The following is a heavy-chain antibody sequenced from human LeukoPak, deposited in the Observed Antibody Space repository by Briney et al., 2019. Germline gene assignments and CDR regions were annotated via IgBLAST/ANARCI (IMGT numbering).Heavy chain of an antibody. CDR1: GGSISSGGYP. Sequence: SQTLSLTCAVSGGSISSGGYPWSWIRQPPGKGLEWIGYIYHSGSTYYNPSLKSRVTISVDRSKNQFSLKLSSVTAADTAVYYCARGKSGDLFFDYWGQGTLVTVSS. V-gene: IGHV4-30-2*01. CDR2: IYHSGST. CDR3: ARGKSGDLFFDY. J-gene: IGHJ4*02. D-gene: IGHD7-27*01.